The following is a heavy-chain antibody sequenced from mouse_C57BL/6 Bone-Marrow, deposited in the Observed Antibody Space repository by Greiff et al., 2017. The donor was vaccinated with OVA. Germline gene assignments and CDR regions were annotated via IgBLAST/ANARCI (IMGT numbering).Heavy chain of an antibody. V-gene: IGHV14-4*01. CDR3: TTLTTVVATRFAY. Sequence: VQLQQSGAELVRPGASVKLSCTASGFNIKDDYMHWVKQRTEQGLEWIGWIDPENGDTEYASKFQGKATITADTSSNTAYLQLSSLTSEDTAVYYCTTLTTVVATRFAYWGQGTLVTVSA. CDR2: IDPENGDT. J-gene: IGHJ3*01. CDR1: GFNIKDDY. D-gene: IGHD1-1*01.